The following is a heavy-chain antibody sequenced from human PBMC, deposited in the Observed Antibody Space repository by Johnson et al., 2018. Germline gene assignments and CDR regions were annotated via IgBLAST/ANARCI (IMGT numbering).Heavy chain of an antibody. D-gene: IGHD3-22*01. V-gene: IGHV3-21*01. Sequence: EVQLVESGGGLVKPGGSLRLSCAASGFTFSSYTMNWVRQAPGKGLEWVSSISSTSGNIYYADSVRGRFTISRDNAKNSLYLQMNSLRAEDTAVYYCVSPYYSDSSSYYYWANAFDIWGQGTMVTVSS. CDR1: GFTFSSYT. CDR3: VSPYYSDSSSYYYWANAFDI. J-gene: IGHJ3*02. CDR2: ISSTSGNI.